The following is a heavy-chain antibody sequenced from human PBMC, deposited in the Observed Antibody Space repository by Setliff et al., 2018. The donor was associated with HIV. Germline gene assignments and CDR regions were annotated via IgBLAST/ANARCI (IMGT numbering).Heavy chain of an antibody. V-gene: IGHV1-18*01. CDR2: IGPYNDRT. CDR1: GFMFIAYG. CDR3: AREYGAVRKYIDY. D-gene: IGHD3-10*01. J-gene: IGHJ4*02. Sequence: GASVKVSCKTSGFMFIAYGMSWVRRAPGQGLEWMGWIGPYNDRTEYAQEFQGRVSLTIDTSGSTAYMELRSLRSDDTAVYYCAREYGAVRKYIDYWGQGTLVTVSS.